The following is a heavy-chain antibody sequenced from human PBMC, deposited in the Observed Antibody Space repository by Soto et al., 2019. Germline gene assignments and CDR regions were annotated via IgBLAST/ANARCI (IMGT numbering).Heavy chain of an antibody. CDR3: ARSVTP. J-gene: IGHJ4*02. CDR1: GGSISNYY. CDR2: IYYSGST. Sequence: PSETLSLTCTVSGGSISNYYWTWIRQPPGKGLEWIGYIYYSGSTNYNPSLKSRVTISVDRSKNQFSLKLSSVTAADTAVYYCARSVTPWGQGTLVTVSS. D-gene: IGHD2-15*01. V-gene: IGHV4-59*12.